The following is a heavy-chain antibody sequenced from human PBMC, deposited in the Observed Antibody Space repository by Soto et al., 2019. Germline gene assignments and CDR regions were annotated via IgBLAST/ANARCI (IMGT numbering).Heavy chain of an antibody. CDR1: GFTVSSNY. J-gene: IGHJ6*02. D-gene: IGHD6-19*01. CDR2: IYSGGST. CDR3: ARDGPMAGSYYYYYYGMDV. V-gene: IGHV3-53*01. Sequence: GGSLRLSCAASGFTVSSNYMSWVRQAPGKGLEWVSVIYSGGSTYYADSVKGRFTISRYNSKNTLYLQMNSLRAEDTAVYYCARDGPMAGSYYYYYYGMDVWGQGTTVTVSS.